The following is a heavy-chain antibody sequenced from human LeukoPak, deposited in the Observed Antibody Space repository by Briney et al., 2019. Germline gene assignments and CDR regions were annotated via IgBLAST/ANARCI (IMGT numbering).Heavy chain of an antibody. J-gene: IGHJ4*02. CDR1: GFTFSSYS. D-gene: IGHD3-10*01. CDR2: ISSSSSTI. CDR3: ARDWGSGSYYTDQSDY. V-gene: IGHV3-48*01. Sequence: TGGSLRLSCAASGFTFSSYSMNWVRQAPGKGLEWVSYISSSSSTIYYADTVKGRFTISRDNAKNSLYLQMNSLRAEDTAVYYCARDWGSGSYYTDQSDYWGQGTLVTVSS.